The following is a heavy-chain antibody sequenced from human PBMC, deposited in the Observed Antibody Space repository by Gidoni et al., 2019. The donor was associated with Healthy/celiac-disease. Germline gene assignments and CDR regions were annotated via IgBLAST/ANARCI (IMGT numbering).Heavy chain of an antibody. CDR3: ARVQPRGVVVPAAKYYYYYMDV. Sequence: EVQLVASGGGLVQPGGSLRLSCAASGFTFSSSGLIWVRQAPGKGLEGVANIKQEGSEKYYVESVKGRFTISRDNAKNSLYLQMNSLRAEDTAVYYCARVQPRGVVVPAAKYYYYYMDVWGKGTTVTVSS. CDR2: IKQEGSEK. J-gene: IGHJ6*03. V-gene: IGHV3-7*01. CDR1: GFTFSSSG. D-gene: IGHD2-2*01.